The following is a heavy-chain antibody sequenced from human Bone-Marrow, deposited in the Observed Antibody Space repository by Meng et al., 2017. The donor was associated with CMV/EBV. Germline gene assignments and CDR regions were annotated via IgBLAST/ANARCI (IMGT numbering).Heavy chain of an antibody. CDR1: GFSLSTSGTC. CDR2: IDWDDDK. D-gene: IGHD5-24*01. CDR3: ARTVGDGYNLVFDY. J-gene: IGHJ4*02. V-gene: IGHV2-70*19. Sequence: SGPTLVKPTQTLTLTCTFSGFSLSTSGTCVSWVRQPPGKALEWLALIDWDDDKVYSTSLKTRLTISKDTSKNQVVLTMTIMDPVDTATYYCARTVGDGYNLVFDYWGQGTLVTVSS.